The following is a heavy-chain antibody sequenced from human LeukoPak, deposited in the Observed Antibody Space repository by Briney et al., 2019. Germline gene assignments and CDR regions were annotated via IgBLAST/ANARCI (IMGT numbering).Heavy chain of an antibody. CDR1: GFTFSSYW. CDR2: INSDGSST. Sequence: GGSLRLSCAASGFTFSSYWMHWVRQAPGKGLVWVSRINSDGSSTSYADSVKGRFTISRDNAKNTLYLQMNSLRAEDTAVYYCARETPFTYYDFWSGYPHSGAFDIRGQGTMVTVSS. V-gene: IGHV3-74*01. CDR3: ARETPFTYYDFWSGYPHSGAFDI. D-gene: IGHD3-3*01. J-gene: IGHJ3*02.